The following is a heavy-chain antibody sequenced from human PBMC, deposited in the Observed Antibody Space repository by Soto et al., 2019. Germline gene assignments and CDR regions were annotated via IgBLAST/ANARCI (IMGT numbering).Heavy chain of an antibody. CDR3: ARVAY. Sequence: PGGSLRLSCEGSGLTFSNYAVTWVRQAPGKGLEWVASISSGSSDTWYADSVKGRFIISRDNAQNSLFLQMNTLRPEDTAMYYCARVAYWGPGTQVTVSS. CDR1: GLTFSNYA. CDR2: ISSGSSDT. J-gene: IGHJ4*02. V-gene: IGHV3-21*01.